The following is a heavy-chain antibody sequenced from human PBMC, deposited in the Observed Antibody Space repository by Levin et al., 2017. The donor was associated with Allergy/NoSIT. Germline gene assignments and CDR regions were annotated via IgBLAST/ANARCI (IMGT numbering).Heavy chain of an antibody. D-gene: IGHD3-16*01. J-gene: IGHJ4*02. CDR3: AKGRGDHGGILSN. Sequence: PGGSLRLSCAASGFTFSSYWMSWVRQTPGKGLVWVSRLNLDGSSTAYADTVKGRFTISRDNAKNTLYLQMNILRAEDTAVYYCAKGRGDHGGILSNWGQGILVTVSS. V-gene: IGHV3-74*01. CDR2: LNLDGSST. CDR1: GFTFSSYW.